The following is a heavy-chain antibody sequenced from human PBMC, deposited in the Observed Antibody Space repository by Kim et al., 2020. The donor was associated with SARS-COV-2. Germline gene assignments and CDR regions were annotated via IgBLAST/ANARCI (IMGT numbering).Heavy chain of an antibody. D-gene: IGHD2-2*01. CDR3: VREFHCSSTSCLDY. Sequence: YAQGLTGRFVFSLDTSVSTAYLQISSLKAEDTAVYYCVREFHCSSTSCLDYWGQGTLVTVSS. J-gene: IGHJ4*02. V-gene: IGHV7-4-1*02.